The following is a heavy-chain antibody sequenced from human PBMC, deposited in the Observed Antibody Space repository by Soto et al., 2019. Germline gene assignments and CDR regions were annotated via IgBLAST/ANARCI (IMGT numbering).Heavy chain of an antibody. D-gene: IGHD3-22*01. J-gene: IGHJ4*02. Sequence: ASVKVSCKASGGTFSSYAISWVRQAPGQGLEWMGGIIPIFGTANYAQKFQGRVTITADESTSTAYMELSSLRSEDTAVYYCARGKDVMDSSAPTIALDYWGQGTLVTVSS. CDR2: IIPIFGTA. V-gene: IGHV1-69*13. CDR1: GGTFSSYA. CDR3: ARGKDVMDSSAPTIALDY.